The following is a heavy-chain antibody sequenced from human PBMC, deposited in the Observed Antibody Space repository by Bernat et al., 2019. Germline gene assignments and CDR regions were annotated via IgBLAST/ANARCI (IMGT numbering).Heavy chain of an antibody. CDR2: IYYSGST. CDR1: GGSISSYY. V-gene: IGHV4-59*01. CDR3: ARVRVVVVAATMIDAFDI. Sequence: QVQLQESGPGLMKPSETLSLTCTVSGGSISSYYWSWIRQPPGKGLEWIGYIYYSGSTNYNPSLKSRVTISVDTSKNQFSLKLSSVTAADTAVYYCARVRVVVVAATMIDAFDIWGQGTMVTVSS. J-gene: IGHJ3*02. D-gene: IGHD2-15*01.